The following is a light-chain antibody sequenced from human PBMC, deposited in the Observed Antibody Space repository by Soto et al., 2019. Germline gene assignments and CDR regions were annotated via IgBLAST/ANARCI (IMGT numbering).Light chain of an antibody. J-gene: IGKJ1*01. CDR3: QQYVKSPWT. Sequence: EIVLTQSPGTVSLSPGARATLSCRASQSVSSRYLAWYQQKVSQAPRLLIYAAFRAPGTPDRFSGTWSGTDFTLTISRLEPEDVAVYYCQQYVKSPWTFGQGTKVEIK. CDR1: QSVSSRY. V-gene: IGKV3-20*01. CDR2: AA.